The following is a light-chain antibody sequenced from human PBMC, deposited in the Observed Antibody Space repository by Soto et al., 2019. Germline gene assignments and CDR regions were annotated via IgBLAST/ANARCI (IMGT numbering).Light chain of an antibody. J-gene: IGKJ1*01. CDR3: QQYNDWWT. Sequence: EIVMTQSPATLSVSPGERATLSCRASQSVSDNLAWYQQKPSQAPRLLISGASTRATGIPARFSGSGSGTEFTLTISSLQSEDSAVYYCQQYNDWWTFGQGTKVEIK. V-gene: IGKV3-15*01. CDR1: QSVSDN. CDR2: GAS.